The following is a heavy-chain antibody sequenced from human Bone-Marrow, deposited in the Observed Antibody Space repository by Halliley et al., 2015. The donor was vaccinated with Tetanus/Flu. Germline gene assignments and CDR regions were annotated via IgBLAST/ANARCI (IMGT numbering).Heavy chain of an antibody. CDR3: ARGVGYYFDH. V-gene: IGHV4-59*01. J-gene: IGHJ4*02. CDR2: INYSGST. D-gene: IGHD3-16*01. Sequence: KGLEWIGSINYSGSTNPNPSLNSRVPISRDTSKNQFSLKLSSVTAADTVMYFCARGVGYYFDHWGQGTLVTASS.